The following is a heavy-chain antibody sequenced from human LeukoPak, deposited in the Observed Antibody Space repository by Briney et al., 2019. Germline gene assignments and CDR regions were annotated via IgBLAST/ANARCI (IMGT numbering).Heavy chain of an antibody. D-gene: IGHD6-13*01. CDR1: GYTFTGYY. CDR3: ARDQPRIAAAADAFDI. J-gene: IGHJ3*02. CDR2: INPNSGGT. V-gene: IGHV1-2*02. Sequence: ASVKVSCKASGYTFTGYYMHWVRPTPGQGLECMGWINPNSGGTNYTQKFQGRVTTTRDTSISTAYMEQSRLRSDDTAVYYCARDQPRIAAAADAFDIWGQGTMVTVSS.